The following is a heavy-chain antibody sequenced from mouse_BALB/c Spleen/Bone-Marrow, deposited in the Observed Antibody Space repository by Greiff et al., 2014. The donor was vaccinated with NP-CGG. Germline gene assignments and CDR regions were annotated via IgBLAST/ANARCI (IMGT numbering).Heavy chain of an antibody. CDR3: ARNDYHYFDY. J-gene: IGHJ2*01. V-gene: IGHV14-3*02. CDR2: IDPANGNT. D-gene: IGHD2-4*01. CDR1: GFNIKDTY. Sequence: LVESGAELVKPGASVKLSCTASGFNIKDTYIHWVKQRPEQGLEWIGRIDPANGNTKYDPKFQGKATITADTSSNTAYLQLSSLTSEDTAVYYCARNDYHYFDYWGQGTTLTVSS.